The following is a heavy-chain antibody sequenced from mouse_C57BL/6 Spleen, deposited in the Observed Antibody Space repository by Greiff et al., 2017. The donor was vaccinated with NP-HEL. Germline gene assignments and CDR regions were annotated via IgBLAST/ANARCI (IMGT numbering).Heavy chain of an antibody. V-gene: IGHV3-6*01. CDR3: AREEDGPMDY. CDR1: GYSITSGYY. CDR2: ISYDGSN. J-gene: IGHJ4*01. Sequence: EVKLQESGPGLVKPSQSLSLTCSVTGYSITSGYYWNWIRQFPGNKLEWMGYISYDGSNNYNPSLKNRISITRDTSKNQFFLKLNSVTTEDTATYYCAREEDGPMDYWGQGTSVTVSS. D-gene: IGHD1-1*01.